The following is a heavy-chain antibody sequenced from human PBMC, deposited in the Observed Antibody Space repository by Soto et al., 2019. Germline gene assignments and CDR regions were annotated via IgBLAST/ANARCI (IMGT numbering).Heavy chain of an antibody. J-gene: IGHJ6*02. CDR3: ALDGVVAVAANLSYYYGMDV. CDR2: IDPSGGST. CDR1: GYTFTSYY. D-gene: IGHD2-15*01. V-gene: IGHV1-46*01. Sequence: ASVKVSCTASGYTFTSYYMHWVRQPPVQGLEWMGIIDPSGGSTSYAQKFQGRVTMTRDTSTSTVYMELSSLRSEDTAVYYCALDGVVAVAANLSYYYGMDVWGQGTTVTVSS.